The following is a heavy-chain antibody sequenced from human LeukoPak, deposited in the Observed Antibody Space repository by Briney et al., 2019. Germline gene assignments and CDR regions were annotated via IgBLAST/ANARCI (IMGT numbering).Heavy chain of an antibody. D-gene: IGHD6-19*01. CDR3: AREAVAHRGFDY. CDR2: IWYDGSNK. V-gene: IGHV3-33*01. Sequence: GRSLRLSCAASGFTFSSYGMHWVRQAPGEGLEWVAVIWYDGSNKYYADSVKGRFTISRDNSKNTLYLQMNSLRAEDTAVYYCAREAVAHRGFDYWGQGTLVTVSS. J-gene: IGHJ4*02. CDR1: GFTFSSYG.